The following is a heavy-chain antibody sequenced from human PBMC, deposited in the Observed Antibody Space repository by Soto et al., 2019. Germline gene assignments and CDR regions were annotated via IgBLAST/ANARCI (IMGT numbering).Heavy chain of an antibody. CDR3: AGGYDWGDY. J-gene: IGHJ4*02. V-gene: IGHV3-30*03. Sequence: DSVKGRFTISRDNSKNTVYLQINSLRAEDTAVYYCAGGYDWGDYWGQGTLVTVSS. D-gene: IGHD5-12*01.